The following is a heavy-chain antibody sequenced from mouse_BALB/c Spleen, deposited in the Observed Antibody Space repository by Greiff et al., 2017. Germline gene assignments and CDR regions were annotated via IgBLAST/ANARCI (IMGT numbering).Heavy chain of an antibody. Sequence: QVQLQQPGAELVKPGTSVKLSCKASGYNFTSYWINWVKLRPGQGLEWIGDIYPGSGSTNYNEKFKSKATLTVDTSSSTAYMQLSSLASEDSALYYCARGDYIDYWGQGTTLTVSS. CDR1: GYNFTSYW. J-gene: IGHJ2*01. V-gene: IGHV1-55*01. CDR2: IYPGSGST. D-gene: IGHD2-13*01. CDR3: ARGDYIDY.